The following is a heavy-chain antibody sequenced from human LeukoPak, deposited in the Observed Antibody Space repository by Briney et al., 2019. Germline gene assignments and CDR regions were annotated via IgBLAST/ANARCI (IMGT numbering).Heavy chain of an antibody. D-gene: IGHD4-17*01. CDR2: IYSDNT. J-gene: IGHJ4*02. V-gene: IGHV3-53*01. Sequence: PGGSLRLSCTVSGFTVSSNSMSWVRQAPGKGLEWVSFIYSDNTHYSDSVKGRFTISRDNAKNSLYLQMNSLRAEDTAVYYCARDYGGYAVNFDYWGQGTLVTVSS. CDR3: ARDYGGYAVNFDY. CDR1: GFTVSSNS.